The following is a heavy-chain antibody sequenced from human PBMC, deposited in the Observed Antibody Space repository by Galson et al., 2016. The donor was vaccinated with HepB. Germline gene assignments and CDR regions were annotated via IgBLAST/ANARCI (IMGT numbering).Heavy chain of an antibody. D-gene: IGHD3-16*02. V-gene: IGHV3-30*04. CDR1: GFTFSTYA. CDR3: AKPRPALRSPLHAMDV. J-gene: IGHJ6*02. Sequence: SLRLSCAASGFTFSTYAMHWVRQAPGKGLEWVAMISHDGSNRYFADSVKGRFTISRNNPKNTLFLQLNSRRGEDTAVYYCAKPRPALRSPLHAMDVWGQGTTVTVSS. CDR2: ISHDGSNR.